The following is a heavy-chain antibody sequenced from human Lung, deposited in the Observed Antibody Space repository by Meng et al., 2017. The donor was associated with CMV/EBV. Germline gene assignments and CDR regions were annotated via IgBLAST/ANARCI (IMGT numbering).Heavy chain of an antibody. CDR3: ARVEVGITSGDY. CDR1: GYTFTNYA. Sequence: QAQLVQSGGEVEKPGASVNGSCKASGYTFTNYAITWVRQAPGQGLEWMGWINAYNGDTNYAQTLQGRVIMTTDTSTSTAYMELRSLRSDDTAVYYCARVEVGITSGDYWGQGTLVTVSS. CDR2: INAYNGDT. D-gene: IGHD1-26*01. J-gene: IGHJ4*02. V-gene: IGHV1-18*01.